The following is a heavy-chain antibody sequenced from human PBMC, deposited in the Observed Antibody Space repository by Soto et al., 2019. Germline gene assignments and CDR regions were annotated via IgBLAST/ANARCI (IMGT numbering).Heavy chain of an antibody. V-gene: IGHV4-4*02. CDR3: ARKAWVRFDY. Sequence: SETLSLTRAVSGDSISSSVWWTWVRQPPGKGLEWIGEVFHTGNTNYNPSLKSRVTMSVDKSTNEFSLKVTSVTAADTAIYYCARKAWVRFDYWGQGALVTVSS. CDR2: VFHTGNT. CDR1: GDSISSSVW. D-gene: IGHD7-27*01. J-gene: IGHJ4*02.